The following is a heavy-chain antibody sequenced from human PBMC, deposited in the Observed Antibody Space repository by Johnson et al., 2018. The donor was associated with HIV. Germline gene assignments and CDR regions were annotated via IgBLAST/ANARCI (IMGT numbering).Heavy chain of an antibody. J-gene: IGHJ3*01. D-gene: IGHD6-13*01. CDR3: ARDGESQQLPLGDAFDV. CDR2: ISYDESNK. Sequence: QVQLVESGGGLVKPGGSLRLSCAASGLTFRSYWMSCVRQAPGKGLEWVAVISYDESNKYYADSVKGRFTISRDNSKNTLYLQMNSLRAEDTAVYYCARDGESQQLPLGDAFDVWGQGTMVTVSS. CDR1: GLTFRSYW. V-gene: IGHV3-30*03.